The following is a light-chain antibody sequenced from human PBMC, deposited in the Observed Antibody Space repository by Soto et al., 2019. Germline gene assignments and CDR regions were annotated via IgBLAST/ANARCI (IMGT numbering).Light chain of an antibody. J-gene: IGLJ3*02. CDR1: SSDVGGYNY. CDR3: SSYTSSSTLGV. CDR2: EVS. Sequence: QSVLTQPASVSGSPGQSITISCTGTSSDVGGYNYVSWYQQHPGKAPKLMIYEVSNRPSGVSNRFSGSKSGNTASLTISWLQAEDEADYYCSSYTSSSTLGVFGGGTKVTVL. V-gene: IGLV2-14*01.